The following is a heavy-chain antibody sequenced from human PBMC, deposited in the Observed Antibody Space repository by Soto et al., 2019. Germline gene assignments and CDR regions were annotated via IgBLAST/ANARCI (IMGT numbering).Heavy chain of an antibody. CDR3: AKDTELHSWDQYGMDV. Sequence: GGSLRLSCAASGFTFSSYAMSWVRQAPGKGLEWVSAISGSGGSTYYADSVKGRFTISRDNSKNTLYLQMNSLRAEDTAVYYCAKDTELHSWDQYGMDVWGQGTTVTVSS. V-gene: IGHV3-23*01. CDR1: GFTFSSYA. CDR2: ISGSGGST. D-gene: IGHD1-26*01. J-gene: IGHJ6*02.